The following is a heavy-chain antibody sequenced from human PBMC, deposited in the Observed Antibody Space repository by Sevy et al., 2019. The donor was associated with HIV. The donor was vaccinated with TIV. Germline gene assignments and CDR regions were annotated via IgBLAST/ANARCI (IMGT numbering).Heavy chain of an antibody. CDR2: ISWNSGSI. J-gene: IGHJ4*02. CDR3: AKDMAPSYYDFSSGYLH. D-gene: IGHD3-3*01. CDR1: GFTFDDYA. V-gene: IGHV3-9*01. Sequence: GGSLRLSCAASGFTFDDYAMHWVRQAPGKGLEWVSGISWNSGSIGYADSVKGRFTISRDNAKNSLYLQMNSLRAEDTALYYCAKDMAPSYYDFSSGYLHWGQGTLVTVS.